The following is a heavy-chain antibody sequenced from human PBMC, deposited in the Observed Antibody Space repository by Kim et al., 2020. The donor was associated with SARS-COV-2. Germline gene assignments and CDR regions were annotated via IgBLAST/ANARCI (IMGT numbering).Heavy chain of an antibody. Sequence: SETLSLTCAVYGGSFSGYYWSWIRQPPGKGLEWIGEINHSGSTNYNPSLKSRVTISVDTSKNQFSLKLSSVTAADTAVYYCAAYSSGWSPRFDYWGQGTLVTVSS. CDR1: GGSFSGYY. V-gene: IGHV4-34*01. D-gene: IGHD6-19*01. J-gene: IGHJ4*02. CDR3: AAYSSGWSPRFDY. CDR2: INHSGST.